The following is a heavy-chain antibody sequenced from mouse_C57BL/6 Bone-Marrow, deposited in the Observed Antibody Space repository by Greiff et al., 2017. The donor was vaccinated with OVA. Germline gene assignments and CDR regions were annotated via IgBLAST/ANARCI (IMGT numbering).Heavy chain of an antibody. D-gene: IGHD2-4*01. J-gene: IGHJ2*01. CDR2: ISYDGSN. CDR1: GYSITSGYS. Sequence: EVKVEESGPGLVKPSQSLSLTCSVTGYSITSGYSWNWIRQFPGNKLEWMGYISYDGSNNYNPSLKNRISITRDTSKNQFFLKLNSVTTEDTATYYCASLYDYDDGYWGQGTTLTVSS. CDR3: ASLYDYDDGY. V-gene: IGHV3-6*01.